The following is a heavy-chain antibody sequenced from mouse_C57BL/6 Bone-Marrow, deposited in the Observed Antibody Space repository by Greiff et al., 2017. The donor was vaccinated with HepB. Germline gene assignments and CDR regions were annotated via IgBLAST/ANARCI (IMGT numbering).Heavy chain of an antibody. D-gene: IGHD4-1*01. CDR1: GYTFTDYY. CDR2: IYPGNGNT. CDR3: ARDGWDGFAY. J-gene: IGHJ3*01. Sequence: VQLQESGAELVRPGASVKLSCKASGYTFTDYYINWVKQRPGQGLEWIARIYPGNGNTYYNEKFKGKATLTAEKSSSTAYMQLSSLTSEDSAVYFCARDGWDGFAYWGQGTLVTVSA. V-gene: IGHV1-76*01.